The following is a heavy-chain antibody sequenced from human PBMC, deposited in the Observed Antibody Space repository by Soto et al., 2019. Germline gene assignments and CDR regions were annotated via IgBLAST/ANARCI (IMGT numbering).Heavy chain of an antibody. CDR3: ARDRVVVPAATQYYYYGMDV. J-gene: IGHJ6*02. V-gene: IGHV1-2*04. CDR1: GYTFTGYY. D-gene: IGHD2-2*01. Sequence: ASVKVSCKASGYTFTGYYMHWVRQAPGQGLEWMGWINPNSGGTNYAQKFQGWVTMTRDTSISTAYMELSRLRSDDTAVYYCARDRVVVPAATQYYYYGMDVWGQGTTVTVSS. CDR2: INPNSGGT.